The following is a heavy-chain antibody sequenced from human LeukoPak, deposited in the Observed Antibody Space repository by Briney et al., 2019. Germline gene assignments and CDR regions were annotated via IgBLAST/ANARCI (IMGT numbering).Heavy chain of an antibody. V-gene: IGHV4-30-4*01. Sequence: PSETLSLTCTVSNDSISSGDYYWNWIRQPPGKGLKWIGYIFHCGGTSYNPSLKSRVFFSVDTSQNQFSLKLNSVTAADTAVYYCVREILYCTGGSCYRGPFDNWGQGTLVTVSA. CDR1: NDSISSGDYY. CDR2: IFHCGGT. J-gene: IGHJ4*02. D-gene: IGHD2-15*01. CDR3: VREILYCTGGSCYRGPFDN.